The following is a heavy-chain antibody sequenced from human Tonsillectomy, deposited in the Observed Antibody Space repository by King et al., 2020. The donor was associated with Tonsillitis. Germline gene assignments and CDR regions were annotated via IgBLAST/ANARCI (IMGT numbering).Heavy chain of an antibody. D-gene: IGHD2-2*01. Sequence: QLVQSGAEVKKPGASVKVSCKASGYTVTDYYMHWVRQAPGQGLEWMGWINPHSGGKYYVQKFQGRVTMTRDTSLSTAYMELSRLRADDTAVYYCARMDCSSTSCYGSGHYYYGVDVWGQGTTVTVSS. CDR2: INPHSGGK. V-gene: IGHV1-2*02. CDR3: ARMDCSSTSCYGSGHYYYGVDV. J-gene: IGHJ6*02. CDR1: GYTVTDYY.